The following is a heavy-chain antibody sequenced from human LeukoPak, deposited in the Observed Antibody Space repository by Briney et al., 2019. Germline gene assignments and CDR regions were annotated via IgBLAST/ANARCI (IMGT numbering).Heavy chain of an antibody. Sequence: ASVKVSCKASGYTFTSYAIHWVRQAPGQRLEWMGWINAGNGNTKYSQKFQGRVTMTRDTSTSTVYMELSSLRSEDTAVYYCARGSGWYGDYWGQGTLVTVSS. CDR1: GYTFTSYA. J-gene: IGHJ4*02. V-gene: IGHV1-3*01. CDR2: INAGNGNT. D-gene: IGHD6-13*01. CDR3: ARGSGWYGDY.